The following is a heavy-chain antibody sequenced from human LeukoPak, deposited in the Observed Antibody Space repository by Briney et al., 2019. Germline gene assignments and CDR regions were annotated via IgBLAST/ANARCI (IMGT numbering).Heavy chain of an antibody. CDR3: ASLPPPQGMDV. V-gene: IGHV3-53*01. D-gene: IGHD1-14*01. J-gene: IGHJ6*04. CDR2: IYSGGST. Sequence: GGSLRLSCAASGFTVSSNYMSWVRQASGKGLEWVSVIYSGGSTYYADSVKGRFTISRDNSKNTLYLQMNSLRAEDTAAYYCASLPPPQGMDVWGKGTTVTVSS. CDR1: GFTVSSNY.